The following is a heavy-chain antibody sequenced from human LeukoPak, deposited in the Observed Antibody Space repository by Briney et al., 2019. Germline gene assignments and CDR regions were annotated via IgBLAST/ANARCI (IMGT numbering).Heavy chain of an antibody. CDR1: GFTFSSYW. CDR2: INSDGSYT. D-gene: IGHD3-9*01. J-gene: IGHJ4*02. V-gene: IGHV3-74*01. Sequence: PGGSLRLSCAASGFTFSSYWMHWVRQAPGKGLVWVSRINSDGSYTNYADSVKGRFTISRDNAKNTLYLQMNSLRAEDTAVYFWASTGNDWRGYWGQGTLVTVSS. CDR3: ASTGNDWRGY.